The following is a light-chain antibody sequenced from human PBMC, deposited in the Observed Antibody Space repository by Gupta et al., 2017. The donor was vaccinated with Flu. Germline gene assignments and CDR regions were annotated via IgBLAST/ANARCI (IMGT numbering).Light chain of an antibody. CDR2: DVS. V-gene: IGLV2-14*03. J-gene: IGLJ1*01. CDR3: SSYTSSTARV. CDR1: SSDVAYNF. Sequence: QSALPQPASVSGSPGQSVTISCTGSSSDVAYNFVSWHQHHPGEAPNLLIYDVSIRPSGVSNRFSGSKFGNTASLTISGLQVEDEAVYFCSSYTSSTARVFGSGTKVTVL.